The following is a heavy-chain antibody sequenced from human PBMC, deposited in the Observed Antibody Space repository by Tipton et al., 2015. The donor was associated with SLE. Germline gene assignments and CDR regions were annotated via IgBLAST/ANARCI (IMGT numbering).Heavy chain of an antibody. CDR1: GYTFTSYY. V-gene: IGHV1-46*01. Sequence: QVQLVQSGAEVKKPGASVKVSCKASGYTFTSYYMHWVRQAPGQGLEWMGIIDPSGGSTSYAQKFQGRVTMTRDTSTSTVYMELSSLRSEDTAAYYCARGGSRDYYYDSSGYYLGDYWGQGTLVTVSS. J-gene: IGHJ4*02. CDR3: ARGGSRDYYYDSSGYYLGDY. D-gene: IGHD3-22*01. CDR2: IDPSGGST.